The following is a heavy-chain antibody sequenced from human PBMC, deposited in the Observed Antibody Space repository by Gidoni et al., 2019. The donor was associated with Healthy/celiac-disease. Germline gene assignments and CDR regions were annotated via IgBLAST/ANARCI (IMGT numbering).Heavy chain of an antibody. D-gene: IGHD2-2*01. Sequence: QVQLQESGPGLVKPSGTLSLTCAVSGGSISSSNWWSWVRQPPGKGLEWIGELYHSGSTNYNPSLKSRVTISVDKSKNQFSLKLSSVTAADTAVYDCARMNYCSSTSCYERGYNWFDPWGQGTLVTVSS. J-gene: IGHJ5*02. CDR1: GGSISSSNW. V-gene: IGHV4-4*02. CDR2: LYHSGST. CDR3: ARMNYCSSTSCYERGYNWFDP.